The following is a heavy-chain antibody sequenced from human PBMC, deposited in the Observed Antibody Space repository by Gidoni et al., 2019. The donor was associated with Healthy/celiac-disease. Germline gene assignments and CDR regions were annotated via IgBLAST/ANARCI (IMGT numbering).Heavy chain of an antibody. Sequence: QVPLQLWGAGLLQPSATLSLTCAVYGWSFSGYYWSCIRQPPGKGLECIGEINNSGSTNYNPYRKRRVTISEDTSKNQCSLKVRSVTAADKAGNYWARGVRRSRARIRESILAFETWGQGTLVTVSS. CDR3: ARGVRRSRARIRESILAFET. D-gene: IGHD1-26*01. V-gene: IGHV4-34*01. CDR1: GWSFSGYY. CDR2: INNSGST. J-gene: IGHJ5*02.